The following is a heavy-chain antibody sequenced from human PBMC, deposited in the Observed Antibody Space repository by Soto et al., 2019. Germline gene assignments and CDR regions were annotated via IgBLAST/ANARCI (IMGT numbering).Heavy chain of an antibody. Sequence: PGGSLRLSCAASGLTFXSYAMSWVRQAPGKGLEWVSAISGSGGSTYYADSVKGRFTISRDNSKNTLYLQMNSLRAEDTAVYYCAKGGRYYYYMDVWGKGTTVTVSS. J-gene: IGHJ6*03. CDR1: GLTFXSYA. CDR2: ISGSGGST. CDR3: AKGGRYYYYMDV. V-gene: IGHV3-23*01.